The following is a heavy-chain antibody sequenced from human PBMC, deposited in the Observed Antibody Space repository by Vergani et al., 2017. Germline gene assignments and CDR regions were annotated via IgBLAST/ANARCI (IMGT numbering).Heavy chain of an antibody. Sequence: EVQLVESGGGLVKPGGSLRLSCAASGFTFSSYSMNWVRQAPGKGLEWVSSISSSSNYIYYADSVKGRFTIARDNAKNSLYLQMNSLRAEETAVYYCAADSGYGENYFDYWGQGTLVTVSS. V-gene: IGHV3-21*01. CDR3: AADSGYGENYFDY. J-gene: IGHJ4*02. D-gene: IGHD5-12*01. CDR1: GFTFSSYS. CDR2: ISSSSNYI.